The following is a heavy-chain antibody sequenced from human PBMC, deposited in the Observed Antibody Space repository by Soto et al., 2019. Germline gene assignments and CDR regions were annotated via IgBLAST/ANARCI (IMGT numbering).Heavy chain of an antibody. D-gene: IGHD3-22*01. V-gene: IGHV4-59*01. Sequence: PSETLSLTCTVSGGSISSYYWSWIRQPPGKGLEWIGYIYYSGSTNYNPSLKSRVTISVDTSKNQFSLKLSSVTAADTAVYYCARVGEPYYYDSSGYTTWGQGTLVTVSS. J-gene: IGHJ5*02. CDR3: ARVGEPYYYDSSGYTT. CDR1: GGSISSYY. CDR2: IYYSGST.